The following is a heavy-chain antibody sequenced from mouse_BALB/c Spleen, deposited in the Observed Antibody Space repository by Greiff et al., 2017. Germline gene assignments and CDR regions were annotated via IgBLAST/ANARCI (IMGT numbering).Heavy chain of an antibody. Sequence: VQLQQSGAELARPGASVKLSCKASGYTFTSYWMQWVKQRPGQGLEWIGAIYPGDGDTRYTQKFKGKATLTADKSSSTAYMQLSSLASEDSAVYYCARAGWLLPFAYWGQGTLVTVSA. CDR3: ARAGWLLPFAY. D-gene: IGHD2-3*01. J-gene: IGHJ3*01. CDR2: IYPGDGDT. CDR1: GYTFTSYW. V-gene: IGHV1-87*01.